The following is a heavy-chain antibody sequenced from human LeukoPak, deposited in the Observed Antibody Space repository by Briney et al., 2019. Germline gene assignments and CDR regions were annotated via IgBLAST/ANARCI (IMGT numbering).Heavy chain of an antibody. CDR2: ISSSSSYI. CDR3: ARDQGILTGDYYYGMDV. CDR1: GFTFSSYS. Sequence: GGSLRLSCAASGFTFSSYSMNWVRQAPGKGLEWVSSISSSSSYIYYADSVKGRFTISRDNAKNSLYLQMNSLRAEDTAVYYCARDQGILTGDYYYGMDVWGKGTTVTVSS. D-gene: IGHD3-9*01. J-gene: IGHJ6*04. V-gene: IGHV3-21*01.